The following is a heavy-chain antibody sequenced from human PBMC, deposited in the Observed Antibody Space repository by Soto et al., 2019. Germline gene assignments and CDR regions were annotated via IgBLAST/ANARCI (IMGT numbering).Heavy chain of an antibody. CDR2: IYYSGST. CDR3: GGGGYSYGKGIDY. CDR1: GGSISSSSYY. D-gene: IGHD5-18*01. V-gene: IGHV4-39*01. J-gene: IGHJ4*02. Sequence: QLQLQESGPGLVKPSETLSLTCTVSGGSISSSSYYWGWIRQPPGKGLEWIGSIYYSGSTYYNPSLKSRVTISVDTSKNQFSLKLSSVTAADTAVYYCGGGGYSYGKGIDYWGQGTLVTVSS.